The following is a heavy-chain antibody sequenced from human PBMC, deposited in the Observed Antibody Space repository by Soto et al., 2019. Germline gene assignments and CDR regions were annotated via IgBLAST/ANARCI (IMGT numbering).Heavy chain of an antibody. J-gene: IGHJ5*02. Sequence: QVQLVESGGGVVQLGTSLRLSCAASGFTFSSYGMHWVRQAPGKGLEWVAVISYDGNNKYYADSVKGRFTISRDNSKNTLYLQMNSLRAEDTAVYYCGRRYSSGNWFDPWGQGTLVTVSS. V-gene: IGHV3-30*03. CDR1: GFTFSSYG. CDR2: ISYDGNNK. CDR3: GRRYSSGNWFDP. D-gene: IGHD6-19*01.